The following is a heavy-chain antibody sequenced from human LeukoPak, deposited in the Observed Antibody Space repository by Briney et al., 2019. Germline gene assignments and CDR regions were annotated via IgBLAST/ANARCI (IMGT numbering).Heavy chain of an antibody. V-gene: IGHV4-4*07. CDR3: AREEGRYCSSTSCYIGAFDI. D-gene: IGHD2-2*02. CDR2: IYTSGST. CDR1: GGSISSYY. Sequence: SETLSLTXTVSGGSISSYYWSWLRQPAGKGLEWIGRIYTSGSTNYNPSLKSRVTMSVDTSKNQFSLTLSSVTAADTAVYYCAREEGRYCSSTSCYIGAFDIWGQGTMVTVSS. J-gene: IGHJ3*02.